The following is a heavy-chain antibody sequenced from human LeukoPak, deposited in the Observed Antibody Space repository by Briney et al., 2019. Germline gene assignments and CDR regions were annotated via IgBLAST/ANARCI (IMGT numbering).Heavy chain of an antibody. CDR2: IRYDGNNK. V-gene: IGHV3-30*02. Sequence: GGSLRLSCAASGFTFSSYSMNWVRQAPGKGLEWVAFIRYDGNNKYYADSVKGRFTISRDNSKNTLYLQMNSLRTEDTAVYYCAKEGSGNGWYSDLWGRGTLVTVSS. CDR3: AKEGSGNGWYSDL. D-gene: IGHD3-10*01. J-gene: IGHJ2*01. CDR1: GFTFSSYS.